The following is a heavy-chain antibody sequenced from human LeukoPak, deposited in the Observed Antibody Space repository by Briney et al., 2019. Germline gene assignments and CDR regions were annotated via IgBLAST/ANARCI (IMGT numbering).Heavy chain of an antibody. CDR3: ARGRRIRTTVTIGYYFDY. CDR2: IDYSSSHI. V-gene: IGHV3-21*01. D-gene: IGHD4-17*01. CDR1: AFTFSHYS. J-gene: IGHJ4*02. Sequence: PGGSLRLSCAASAFTFSHYSMNWVRQTPGKGLEWVSSIDYSSSHIYYADSVKGRFTISRDNAKNSLYLQMNSLRAEDTAVYYCARGRRIRTTVTIGYYFDYWGQGTLVTVSS.